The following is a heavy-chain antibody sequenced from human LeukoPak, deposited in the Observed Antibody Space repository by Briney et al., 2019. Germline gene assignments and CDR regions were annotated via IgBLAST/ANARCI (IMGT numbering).Heavy chain of an antibody. Sequence: GGSVRLSCVASGFTFNKYSMNWVRQAPGKGLQWLSYISGTSRTIYYADSVKGRFAISRDNARNSLYLQMSSLRVEDTAVYYCAKDGWLESGRTPFYFDSWGQGTLVTVSS. CDR3: AKDGWLESGRTPFYFDS. V-gene: IGHV3-48*01. D-gene: IGHD3-10*01. CDR2: ISGTSRTI. J-gene: IGHJ4*02. CDR1: GFTFNKYS.